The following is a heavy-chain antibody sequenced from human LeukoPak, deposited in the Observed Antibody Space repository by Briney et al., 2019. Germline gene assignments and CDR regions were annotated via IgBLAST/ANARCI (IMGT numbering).Heavy chain of an antibody. Sequence: GSLRLFCAASGFTFSSYAMSWVRQPPGKGLEWIGSIYYSGSTYYNPSLKSRVTISVDTSKNQFSLKLSSVTAADTAVYYCARDLGIAAPFDYWGQGTLVTVSS. J-gene: IGHJ4*02. CDR1: GFTFSSYA. CDR2: IYYSGST. CDR3: ARDLGIAAPFDY. D-gene: IGHD6-13*01. V-gene: IGHV4-38-2*02.